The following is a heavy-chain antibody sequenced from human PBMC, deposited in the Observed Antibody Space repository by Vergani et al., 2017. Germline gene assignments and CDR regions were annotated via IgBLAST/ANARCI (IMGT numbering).Heavy chain of an antibody. D-gene: IGHD5-18*01. CDR2: IYYSGST. CDR1: GGSISSSSYY. J-gene: IGHJ4*02. Sequence: QVQLQQWGAGLLKPSKTLSLTCTVSGGSISSSSYYWGWIRQPPGKGLEWIGSIYYSGSTYYNPSLKSRVTISVDTSKNQFSLKLSSVTAADTAVYYCASAFVDTAMVKDYWGQGTLVTVSS. V-gene: IGHV4-39*01. CDR3: ASAFVDTAMVKDY.